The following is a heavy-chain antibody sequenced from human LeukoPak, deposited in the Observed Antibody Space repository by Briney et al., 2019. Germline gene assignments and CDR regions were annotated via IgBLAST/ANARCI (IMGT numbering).Heavy chain of an antibody. D-gene: IGHD3-10*01. Sequence: SETLSLTCTVSGYSISSAYCWGWIRQPPGKGLEWIGSVYHSGSTHYNPSLKSRVTISIDTSKNQFSLKLSSVTAADTAVYYCAAQRRRLTMVRGVPGWFDPWGQGTLVTVSS. CDR1: GYSISSAYC. CDR2: VYHSGST. V-gene: IGHV4-38-2*02. J-gene: IGHJ5*02. CDR3: AAQRRRLTMVRGVPGWFDP.